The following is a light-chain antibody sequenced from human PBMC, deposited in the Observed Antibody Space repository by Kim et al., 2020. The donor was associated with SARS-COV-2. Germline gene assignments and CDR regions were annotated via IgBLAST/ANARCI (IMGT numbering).Light chain of an antibody. CDR1: QSISSY. J-gene: IGKJ2*01. CDR3: QQSYSTLYT. Sequence: SASVGDRVTITCRESQSISSYLNWYQQKPGKAPKLLIYAASSLQSGVPLRFSGSGSGTDFTLTISSLQPEDFATYYCQQSYSTLYTFGQGTKLEI. V-gene: IGKV1-39*01. CDR2: AAS.